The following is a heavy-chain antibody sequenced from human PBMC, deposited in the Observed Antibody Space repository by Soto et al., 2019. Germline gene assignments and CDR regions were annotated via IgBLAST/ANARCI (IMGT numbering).Heavy chain of an antibody. V-gene: IGHV3-7*03. D-gene: IGHD3-10*01. J-gene: IGHJ6*02. Sequence: PGGSLRLSCAASGFTFSSYWMSWVRQAPGKGLEWVANIKQDGSEKYYVDSVKGRFTISRDNAKNSLYLQMNSLRAEDTAVYYCARDPPSGWFAEQSGGYGMDVWGQGTTVTVSS. CDR1: GFTFSSYW. CDR3: ARDPPSGWFAEQSGGYGMDV. CDR2: IKQDGSEK.